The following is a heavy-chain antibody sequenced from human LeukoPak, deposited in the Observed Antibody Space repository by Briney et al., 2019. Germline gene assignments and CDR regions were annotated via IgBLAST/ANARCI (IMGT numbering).Heavy chain of an antibody. CDR3: ARWTDWYFDL. J-gene: IGHJ2*01. CDR2: IKPDGSET. CDR1: GSTFSYYW. V-gene: IGHV3-7*01. D-gene: IGHD2-21*02. Sequence: GGSLRLSCAASGSTFSYYWMTWVRQAPGKGLEWVASIKPDGSETFYVDSVKGRFTISRDNGKNSLFLQMNTLRPEDTAVYYCARWTDWYFDLWGRGTLVTVSS.